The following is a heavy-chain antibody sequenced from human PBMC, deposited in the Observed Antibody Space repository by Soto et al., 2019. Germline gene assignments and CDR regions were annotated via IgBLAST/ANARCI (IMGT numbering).Heavy chain of an antibody. Sequence: GGSLRLSCAASGFTFSSYAMSWVRQAPGKGLEWVSAISESGGAIYYSDSVKGRFTISRDNSKNTLYLEMNSLRAEDTAVYYCAKYGYSGYGDFDCWGQGTLVTVSS. CDR3: AKYGYSGYGDFDC. J-gene: IGHJ4*02. V-gene: IGHV3-23*01. D-gene: IGHD5-12*01. CDR2: ISESGGAI. CDR1: GFTFSSYA.